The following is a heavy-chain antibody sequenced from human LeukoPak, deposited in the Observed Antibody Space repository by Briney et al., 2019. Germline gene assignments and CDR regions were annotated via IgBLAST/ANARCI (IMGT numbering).Heavy chain of an antibody. CDR2: ISGSGCST. CDR3: AKDRPYYYDSSGSLDY. D-gene: IGHD3-22*01. CDR1: GFTYSIYA. V-gene: IGHV3-23*01. Sequence: GGSLRLSCAASGFTYSIYAMICVPQAPGKALECGSDISGSGCSTHYADSVERRLTIHRDNSKNTLYLQINSLRDEDTAVYYCAKDRPYYYDSSGSLDYWGQGTLVSVSS. J-gene: IGHJ4*02.